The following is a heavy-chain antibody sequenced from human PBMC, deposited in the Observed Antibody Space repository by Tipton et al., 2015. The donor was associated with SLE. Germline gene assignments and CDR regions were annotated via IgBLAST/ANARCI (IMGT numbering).Heavy chain of an antibody. D-gene: IGHD7-27*01. Sequence: TLSLTCSVSVGSISSYYWGWIRQPPGKGLEWIGSIYYSGSTYYNPSLKSRVTISVDTSKNQFSLKLNSVTAADTAVYYCARSQLSGDGTYYYYGMDVWGQGTTVTVSS. J-gene: IGHJ6*02. V-gene: IGHV4-39*07. CDR2: IYYSGST. CDR1: VGSISSYY. CDR3: ARSQLSGDGTYYYYGMDV.